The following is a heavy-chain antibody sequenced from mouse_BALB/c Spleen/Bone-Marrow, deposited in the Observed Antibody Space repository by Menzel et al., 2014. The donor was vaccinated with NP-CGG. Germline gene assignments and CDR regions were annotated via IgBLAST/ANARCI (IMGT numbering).Heavy chain of an antibody. Sequence: VQRVESGAELVRPGSSVKISCKASGYAISGYWMNWVKQRPGQGLEWIGQIYPGDDDTIYNGKFKGKATLTADKSSNTAYMQLSSRTSEDSTVYLCAREDYGNSWFAYWGQGTLVTVSA. CDR1: GYAISGYW. CDR2: IYPGDDDT. CDR3: AREDYGNSWFAY. J-gene: IGHJ3*01. D-gene: IGHD2-1*01. V-gene: IGHV1-80*01.